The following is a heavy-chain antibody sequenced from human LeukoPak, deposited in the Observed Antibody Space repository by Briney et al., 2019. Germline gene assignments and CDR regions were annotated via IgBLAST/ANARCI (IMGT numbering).Heavy chain of an antibody. V-gene: IGHV3-33*01. CDR3: ARDAGSGSQFFDQ. Sequence: GRSLRLSCAASGFKFSSFSMHWVRQAPGKGLEGVAVIWSDGSEESYADSVRGRFTISRDNSKNTLYLQMTSLRADDTAVYYCARDAGSGSQFFDQWGQGTLVTVSS. D-gene: IGHD3-10*01. CDR2: IWSDGSEE. J-gene: IGHJ4*02. CDR1: GFKFSSFS.